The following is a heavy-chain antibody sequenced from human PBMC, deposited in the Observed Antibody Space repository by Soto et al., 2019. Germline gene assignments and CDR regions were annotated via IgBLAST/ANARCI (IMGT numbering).Heavy chain of an antibody. CDR2: GSYDGNHK. Sequence: GMNVFLQHPGKGLEWVAVGSYDGNHKYYSDSVKGRFTTSRDNSKNTLYLQMNSLRPEDTALYYCAKDSWTRPLGSGTYPYHFDSRGQGTLVTV. CDR1: G. CDR3: AKDSWTRPLGSGTYPYHFDS. J-gene: IGHJ5*01. D-gene: IGHD3-10*01. V-gene: IGHV3-30*18.